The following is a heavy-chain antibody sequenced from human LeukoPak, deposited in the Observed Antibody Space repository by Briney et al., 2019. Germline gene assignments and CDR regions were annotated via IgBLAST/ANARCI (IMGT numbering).Heavy chain of an antibody. CDR1: GFTFSRYS. CDR3: ARGSRFGVVGRDAFDI. CDR2: ISISSNYI. V-gene: IGHV3-21*01. J-gene: IGHJ3*02. Sequence: GGSLRLSCAASGFTFSRYSMNWVRQAPGKGLEWVSSISISSNYIYYADSVKGRFTISRDNAKNSLYQQVNSLRAEDTAVYYCARGSRFGVVGRDAFDIWGQGTVVTVSS. D-gene: IGHD3-3*01.